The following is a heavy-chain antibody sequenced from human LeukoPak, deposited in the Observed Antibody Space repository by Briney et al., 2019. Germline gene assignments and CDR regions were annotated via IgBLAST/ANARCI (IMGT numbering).Heavy chain of an antibody. V-gene: IGHV3-21*01. J-gene: IGHJ4*02. CDR1: GFTFSSHS. CDR3: ARDSVWSPVSGVFDS. CDR2: ITSSGRYI. Sequence: PGGSLRLSCAASGFTFSSHSMNWVRQAPGKGLEWVSSITSSGRYIYDADSVKGRFTISRDNAKNSLYLQMDSLRAEDTAVYYCARDSVWSPVSGVFDSWGQGTLVTVSS. D-gene: IGHD2-21*01.